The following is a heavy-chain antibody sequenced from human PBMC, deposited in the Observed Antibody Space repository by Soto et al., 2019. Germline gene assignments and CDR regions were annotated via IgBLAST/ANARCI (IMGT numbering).Heavy chain of an antibody. Sequence: GGSLRLSCAASGFTFSSYGMHWVRQAPGKGLEWVAVISYDGSNKYYADSVKGRFTISRDNSKNTLYLQMNSLRAEDTAVYYCAESSSSGWYTHNGYWGQGTLVTVSS. CDR3: AESSSSGWYTHNGY. D-gene: IGHD6-19*01. V-gene: IGHV3-30*03. CDR2: ISYDGSNK. CDR1: GFTFSSYG. J-gene: IGHJ4*02.